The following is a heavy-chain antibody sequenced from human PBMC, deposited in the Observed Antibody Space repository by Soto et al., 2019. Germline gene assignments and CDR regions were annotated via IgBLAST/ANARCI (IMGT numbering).Heavy chain of an antibody. Sequence: GESLKISCEGSGYIFPGYWIGWVRQMPGKGLEWMGIIYPADSDTRYSPSFQGQVTISADKSISTAYLQWSSLKASDTAMYYCARGGYCSGGSCYVYYGMDVWGQGTTVTVSS. V-gene: IGHV5-51*01. CDR2: IYPADSDT. J-gene: IGHJ6*02. CDR1: GYIFPGYW. CDR3: ARGGYCSGGSCYVYYGMDV. D-gene: IGHD2-15*01.